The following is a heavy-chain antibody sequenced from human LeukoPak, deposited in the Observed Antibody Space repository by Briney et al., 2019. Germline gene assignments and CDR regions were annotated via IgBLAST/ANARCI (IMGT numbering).Heavy chain of an antibody. D-gene: IGHD6-19*01. CDR1: GFTVSENY. J-gene: IGHJ6*02. CDR3: VRDRWPGLGDF. Sequence: GGSLRLSCAVSGFTVSENYMSWVRQAPGRGLEWVSVLYSGGFTYYADPVKGGSTISRDNSKNTLYLQMSSLRAEDTAVYYCVRDRWPGLGDFWGQGTTVTVSS. CDR2: LYSGGFT. V-gene: IGHV3-66*01.